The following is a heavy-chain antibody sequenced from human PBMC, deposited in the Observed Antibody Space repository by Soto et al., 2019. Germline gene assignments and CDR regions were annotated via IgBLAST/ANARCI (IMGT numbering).Heavy chain of an antibody. CDR2: IKSKTDGGTT. V-gene: IGHV3-15*01. D-gene: IGHD3-10*01. CDR3: TTEQVWFGELHDY. CDR1: GFTFSNAW. J-gene: IGHJ4*02. Sequence: EVQLVESGGGMVKPGGSLRLSCAASGFTFSNAWMRWVRQAPGKGLEWVGRIKSKTDGGTTDYAAPVKGRFTISRDDSKITLYLQMNSLKTEDTAVYYCTTEQVWFGELHDYWGQGTLGTVSS.